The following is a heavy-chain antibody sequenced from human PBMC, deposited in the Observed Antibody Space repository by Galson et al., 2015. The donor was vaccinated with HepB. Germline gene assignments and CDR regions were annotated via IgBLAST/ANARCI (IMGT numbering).Heavy chain of an antibody. V-gene: IGHV6-1*01. D-gene: IGHD3-16*01. J-gene: IGHJ3*02. CDR1: GDSVSSNRAA. CDR2: TYYRSNWYN. CDR3: ARDQRLGELWLKSDAFDI. Sequence: CAISGDSVSSNRAAWNWIRQSPSRGLEWLGRTYYRSNWYNDYAASVKSRISVNPDTSKNQFSLHLNSVTPDDTAVYYCARDQRLGELWLKSDAFDIWGQGTVVIVSA.